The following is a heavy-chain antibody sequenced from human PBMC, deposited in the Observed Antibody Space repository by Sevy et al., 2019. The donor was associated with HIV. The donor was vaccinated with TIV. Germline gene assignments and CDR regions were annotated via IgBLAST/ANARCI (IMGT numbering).Heavy chain of an antibody. CDR3: ARGVGLDR. Sequence: GGSLRLSCAASGFTFSNYNMDWVRQAPGKGLEWVSSISSTDDISYADSMKGRCIISLDNGKNSLYLQMNSLRADDTAMYYWARGVGLDRWGQGALVTVSS. J-gene: IGHJ5*02. CDR2: ISSTDDI. D-gene: IGHD1-26*01. V-gene: IGHV3-21*01. CDR1: GFTFSNYN.